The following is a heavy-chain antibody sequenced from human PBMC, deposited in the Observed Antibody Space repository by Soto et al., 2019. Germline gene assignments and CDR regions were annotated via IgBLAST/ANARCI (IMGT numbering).Heavy chain of an antibody. D-gene: IGHD1-26*01. J-gene: IGHJ4*02. CDR1: GGSISSGGYY. CDR3: ARALGATTFGGAGIYYFHY. V-gene: IGHV4-31*03. Sequence: QVQLQESGPGLVKPSQTLSLTCTVSGGSISSGGYYWSWIRQHPGKGLEWIGYIYYSGSTYHNPSLKSRVTISVDTPKNQFSLKLSSVTAADTAVYYCARALGATTFGGAGIYYFHYWGQGTLVTVSS. CDR2: IYYSGST.